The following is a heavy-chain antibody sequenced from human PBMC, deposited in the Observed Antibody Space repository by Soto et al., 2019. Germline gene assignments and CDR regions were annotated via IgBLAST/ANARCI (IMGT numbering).Heavy chain of an antibody. D-gene: IGHD2-15*01. V-gene: IGHV2-26*01. CDR3: ARIPSNVVAATNYYYYYYGMDV. CDR1: GFSLSNARMG. J-gene: IGHJ6*02. CDR2: IFSNDEK. Sequence: QVTLKESGPVLVKPTETLTLTCTVSGFSLSNARMGVSWIRQPPGKALEWLAHIFSNDEKSYSTSLKSRLTISKDTSKSQVVLTMTNMDPVDTATYYCARIPSNVVAATNYYYYYYGMDVWGQGTTVTVSS.